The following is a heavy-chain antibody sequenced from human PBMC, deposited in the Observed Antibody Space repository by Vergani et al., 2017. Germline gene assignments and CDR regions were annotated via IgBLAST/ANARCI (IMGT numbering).Heavy chain of an antibody. CDR1: GGSISSSNW. V-gene: IGHV4-4*02. CDR3: ASVGGYVGY. D-gene: IGHD5-12*01. J-gene: IGHJ4*02. Sequence: QVQLQESGPGLVKPSGTLSLTCAVSGGSISSSNWWSWVREPPGKGLGWIGEIYHSGSTNYNPSLKSRVTISVDKSTNPFSLKLSSVTAADTAVYYCASVGGYVGYGGQGTLVTVSS. CDR2: IYHSGST.